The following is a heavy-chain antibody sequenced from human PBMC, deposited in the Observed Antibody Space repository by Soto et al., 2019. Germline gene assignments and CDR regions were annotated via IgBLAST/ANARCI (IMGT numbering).Heavy chain of an antibody. CDR1: GFTFGTYS. CDR2: ISYDSDTI. V-gene: IGHV3-48*02. Sequence: VGSLRLSCAVSGFTFGTYSMNWVRQAAGKGLEWIAYISYDSDTIQYADSVKGRFTISRDNAKNSLYLQMNSLRDEDTAVYYCARLYYDYVRGQGTTVTVS. J-gene: IGHJ6*02. D-gene: IGHD3-3*01. CDR3: ARLYYDYV.